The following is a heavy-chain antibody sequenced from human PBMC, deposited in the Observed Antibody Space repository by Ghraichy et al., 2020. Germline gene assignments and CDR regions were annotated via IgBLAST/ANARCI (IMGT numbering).Heavy chain of an antibody. CDR3: ARGTEHYYCSGSYP. J-gene: IGHJ1*01. CDR2: IYYSGTI. D-gene: IGHD3-10*01. Sequence: SQTLSLTCIVSGGSLCSYYWSWIRQPPGKGLEWIGYIYYSGTINYNPSLKSRVTISVDTSKNQFSLRLTSMTAADTAVYYCARGTEHYYCSGSYPCGQGTLVTVSP. V-gene: IGHV4-59*01. CDR1: GGSLCSYY.